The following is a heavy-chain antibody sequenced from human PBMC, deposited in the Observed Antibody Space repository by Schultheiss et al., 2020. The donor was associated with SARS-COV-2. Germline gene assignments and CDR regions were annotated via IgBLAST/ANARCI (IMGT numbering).Heavy chain of an antibody. CDR2: IKQDGSEK. CDR3: ARGGSSGRNAFDI. CDR1: GFTFSSYA. J-gene: IGHJ3*02. V-gene: IGHV3-7*03. D-gene: IGHD6-19*01. Sequence: GGSLRLSCAASGFTFSSYAMHWVRQAPGKGLEWVANIKQDGSEKYYVDSVKGRFTISRDNAKNSLYLQMNSLRAEDTALYYCARGGSSGRNAFDIWGQGTMVTVSS.